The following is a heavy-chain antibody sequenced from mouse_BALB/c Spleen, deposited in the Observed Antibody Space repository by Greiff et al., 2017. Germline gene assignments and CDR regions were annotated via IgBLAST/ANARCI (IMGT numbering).Heavy chain of an antibody. D-gene: IGHD2-4*01. V-gene: IGHV5-17*02. CDR1: GFTFSSFG. CDR2: ISSGSSTI. CDR3: ASGIYYDEAY. J-gene: IGHJ3*01. Sequence: EVKLQESGGGLVQPGGSRKLSCAASGFTFSSFGMHWVRQAPEKGLEWVAYISSGSSTIYYADTVKGRFTISRDNPKNTLFLQMTSLRSEDTAMYYCASGIYYDEAYWGKGTLVTVSA.